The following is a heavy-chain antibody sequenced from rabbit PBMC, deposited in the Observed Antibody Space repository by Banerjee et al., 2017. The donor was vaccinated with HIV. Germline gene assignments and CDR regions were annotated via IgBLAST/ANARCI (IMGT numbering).Heavy chain of an antibody. J-gene: IGHJ3*01. V-gene: IGHV1S40*01. CDR1: GFSFSDRDV. CDR3: ARDLVGVIGWNFYL. CDR2: INTATGKP. Sequence: QSLEESGGGLVKPEGSLTLTCKASGFSFSDRDVMCWVRQAPGKGLEWIACINTATGKPVYATWAKGRFTISRTSSTTVTLRMTSLTAADRAAYFCARDLVGVIGWNFYLWGQGTLVTDS. D-gene: IGHD1-1*01.